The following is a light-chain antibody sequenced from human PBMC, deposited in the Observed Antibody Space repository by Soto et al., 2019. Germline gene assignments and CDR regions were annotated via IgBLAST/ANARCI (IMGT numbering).Light chain of an antibody. J-gene: IGKJ1*01. CDR2: DAS. CDR1: QSVSNN. Sequence: ILMTQSPATLSVSPGERATLSCRASQSVSNNLAWYQQKPGQAPRLLIYDASTRATGIPARFSGSGSGTEFTLTISGLQSEDFEVYYCQQYNTWPPWTFGQGTKVEIK. CDR3: QQYNTWPPWT. V-gene: IGKV3-15*01.